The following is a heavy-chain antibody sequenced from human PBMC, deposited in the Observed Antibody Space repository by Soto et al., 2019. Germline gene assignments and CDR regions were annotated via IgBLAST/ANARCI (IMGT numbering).Heavy chain of an antibody. CDR1: GFTFSSYA. CDR3: AKVYGLNIVLMVYAPPNFDP. V-gene: IGHV3-23*01. CDR2: ISGSGGST. Sequence: GGSLRLSCAASGFTFSSYAMSWVRQAPGKGLEWVSAISGSGGSTYYADSVKGRFTISRDNSKNTLYLQMNSLRAEDTAVYYCAKVYGLNIVLMVYAPPNFDPWGQGTLVTVSS. D-gene: IGHD2-8*01. J-gene: IGHJ5*02.